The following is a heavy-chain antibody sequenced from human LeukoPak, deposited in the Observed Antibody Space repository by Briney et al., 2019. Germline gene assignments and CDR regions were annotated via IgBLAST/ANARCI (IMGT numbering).Heavy chain of an antibody. Sequence: HPGASLRLSCTASGFTFSSYWMSWVRQAPGKGLEWVANIKQDGSEKDYVDSVKGRFTISRDNAKNSLYLQMNSLRAEDTAVYYCAKYCGGDCYGMDVWGQGTTVTVSS. D-gene: IGHD2-21*01. CDR3: AKYCGGDCYGMDV. CDR2: IKQDGSEK. J-gene: IGHJ6*02. V-gene: IGHV3-7*01. CDR1: GFTFSSYW.